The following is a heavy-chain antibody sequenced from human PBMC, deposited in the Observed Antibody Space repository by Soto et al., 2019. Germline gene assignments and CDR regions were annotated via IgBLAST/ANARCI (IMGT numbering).Heavy chain of an antibody. CDR3: ARGADYGDTVREYFFDF. J-gene: IGHJ4*01. CDR2: IYSSGTT. V-gene: IGHV4-31*03. D-gene: IGHD4-17*01. CDR1: GVSINNHPYF. Sequence: SLCLTCTVSGVSINNHPYFWGWIRQHPEKGLEWIGYIYSSGTTYFNPSLLSRVGMSLDTSGNRFSLRLTSVNAADTAVYYCARGADYGDTVREYFFDFWGQGALVTVYS.